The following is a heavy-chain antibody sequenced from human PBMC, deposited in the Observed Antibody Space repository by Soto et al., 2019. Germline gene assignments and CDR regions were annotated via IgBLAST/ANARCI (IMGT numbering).Heavy chain of an antibody. CDR1: GGSISSGDYY. D-gene: IGHD6-19*01. CDR3: ARGVAGTPNWFDP. J-gene: IGHJ5*02. CDR2: IYYSGST. V-gene: IGHV4-30-4*01. Sequence: PSETLSLTCTVSGGSISSGDYYWSWIRQPPGKGLEWIGYIYYSGSTYYNPSLKSRVTISVDTSKNQFSLKLSSVTAADTAVYYCARGVAGTPNWFDPWGQGTLVTVSS.